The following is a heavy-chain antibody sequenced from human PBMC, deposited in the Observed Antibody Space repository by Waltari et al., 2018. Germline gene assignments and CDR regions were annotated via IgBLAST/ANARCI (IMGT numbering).Heavy chain of an antibody. J-gene: IGHJ5*02. Sequence: QVQLQESGPGLVKPSETLSLTCTVSGGSISSYYWRWIRQPAGKGLEWIGRIYISGSTQYNPSLTSRVTMSLDTSKNHFALTLSSVTAADTAVYYCARVFWTSASSGVSFLDPWGQGTLVTVSS. V-gene: IGHV4-4*07. CDR2: IYISGST. CDR3: ARVFWTSASSGVSFLDP. CDR1: GGSISSYY. D-gene: IGHD3-3*01.